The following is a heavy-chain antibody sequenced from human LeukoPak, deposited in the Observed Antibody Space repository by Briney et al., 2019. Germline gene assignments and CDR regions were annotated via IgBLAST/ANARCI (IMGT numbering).Heavy chain of an antibody. J-gene: IGHJ5*02. CDR2: ISSSSSYI. Sequence: PGGSLRLSCAASGFTFSSYAMSWVRQAPGKGLEWVSSISSSSSYIYYADSVKGRFTISRDNAKSSLYLQLNSLRAEDTAVYYCARGVITFGGVIVSWGQGTLVTVSS. CDR3: ARGVITFGGVIVS. V-gene: IGHV3-21*01. D-gene: IGHD3-16*02. CDR1: GFTFSSYA.